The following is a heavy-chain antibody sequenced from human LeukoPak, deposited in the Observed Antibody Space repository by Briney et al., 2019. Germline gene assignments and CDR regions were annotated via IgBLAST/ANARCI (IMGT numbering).Heavy chain of an antibody. Sequence: SETLSLTCAVYGGSFSGYYWSWIRQPPGKGLEWIGEINHSGSTNYNPSLKSRVTISVDTSKNQFSLKRSSVTAADTAVYYCARGTLYYDYVWGSYRSMFDYWGQGTLVTVSS. V-gene: IGHV4-34*01. CDR2: INHSGST. J-gene: IGHJ4*02. D-gene: IGHD3-16*02. CDR1: GGSFSGYY. CDR3: ARGTLYYDYVWGSYRSMFDY.